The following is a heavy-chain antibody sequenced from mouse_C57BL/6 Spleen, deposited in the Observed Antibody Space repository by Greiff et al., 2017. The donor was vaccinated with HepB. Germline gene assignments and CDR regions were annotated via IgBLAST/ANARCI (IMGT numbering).Heavy chain of an antibody. CDR3: ARKGFYYYGSSYKGY. V-gene: IGHV14-3*01. J-gene: IGHJ2*01. Sequence: DVKLVESVAELVRPGASVKLSCTASGFNIKNTYMHWVKQRPEQGLEWIGRIDPANGNTKYAPKFQGKATITADTSSNTAYLQLSSLTSEDTAIYYCARKGFYYYGSSYKGYWGQGTTLTVSS. D-gene: IGHD1-1*01. CDR1: GFNIKNTY. CDR2: IDPANGNT.